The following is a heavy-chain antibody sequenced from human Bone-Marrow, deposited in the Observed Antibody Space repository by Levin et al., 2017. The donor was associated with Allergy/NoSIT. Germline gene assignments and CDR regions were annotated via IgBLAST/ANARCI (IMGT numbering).Heavy chain of an antibody. V-gene: IGHV3-15*01. CDR2: IKSKTDGGTT. CDR3: TTLSRTRYAFDI. Sequence: GGSLRLSCAASGLSLTNAWMSWVRQAPGKGLELVGRIKSKTDGGTTDYASSVKDRFTISRDDSQNSLYLHMNTLKSEDTAMYYCTTLSRTRYAFDIWGQGTMVTVSS. CDR1: GLSLTNAW. J-gene: IGHJ3*02. D-gene: IGHD3/OR15-3a*01.